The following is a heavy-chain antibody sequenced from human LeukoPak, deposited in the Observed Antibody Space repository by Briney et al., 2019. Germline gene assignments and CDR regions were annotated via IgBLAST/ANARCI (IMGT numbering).Heavy chain of an antibody. J-gene: IGHJ4*02. D-gene: IGHD1-14*01. V-gene: IGHV3-11*01. CDR1: GITLPKYY. CDR2: ISGSGTTT. Sequence: GSPRISCAAPGITLPKYYNTSDPPAPGKGLEYISYISGSGTTTNYADSVKGRFTISRDNDKNSLYLQMNSLRAEDTAVYYCAREARISRDWGQGALVTVSS. CDR3: AREARISRD.